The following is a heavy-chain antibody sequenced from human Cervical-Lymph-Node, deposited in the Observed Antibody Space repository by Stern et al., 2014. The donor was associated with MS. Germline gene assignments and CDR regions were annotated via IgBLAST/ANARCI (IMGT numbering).Heavy chain of an antibody. Sequence: EVQLVQSGAEVKKPGESLKISCKGSGYSLSTNWIAWVRQMPGKGLEWMGIIHPGDSDTKYSPSFQGQVTLSVDRSISTAYLQWNSLKASDSAMYYCARVGSRDILTGVGYFDFWGQGTLVTVSS. CDR2: IHPGDSDT. D-gene: IGHD3-9*01. CDR1: GYSLSTNW. J-gene: IGHJ4*02. V-gene: IGHV5-51*01. CDR3: ARVGSRDILTGVGYFDF.